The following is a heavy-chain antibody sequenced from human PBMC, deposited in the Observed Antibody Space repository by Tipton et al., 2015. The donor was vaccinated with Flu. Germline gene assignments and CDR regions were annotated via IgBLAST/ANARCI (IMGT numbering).Heavy chain of an antibody. V-gene: IGHV4-31*03. CDR3: ARESRQFGSAPFAF. CDR1: GGSISSGRYY. D-gene: IGHD3-3*01. CDR2: IYYSGST. Sequence: TLSLTCTVSGGSISSGRYYWNWIRQHPGKGLEWIGYIYYSGSTYYNPSLKSRVSISVDTSKNQFSLRLSSVTAADTAVYYCARESRQFGSAPFAFWGQGTLVAVSS. J-gene: IGHJ4*02.